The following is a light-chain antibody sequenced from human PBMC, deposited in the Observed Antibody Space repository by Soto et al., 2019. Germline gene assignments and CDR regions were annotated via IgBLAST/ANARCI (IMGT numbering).Light chain of an antibody. CDR1: SSDIGSYDY. Sequence: QSALTQPASVSGSPGQSITISCTGTSSDIGSYDYVSWYQQHPGKAPNLIIYEVTDRPSGVSNRFSGSKSGNTASLTISGLQAEDEADYYRSSFTSTSTRLFGSGTKLTVL. CDR3: SSFTSTSTRL. J-gene: IGLJ1*01. V-gene: IGLV2-14*01. CDR2: EVT.